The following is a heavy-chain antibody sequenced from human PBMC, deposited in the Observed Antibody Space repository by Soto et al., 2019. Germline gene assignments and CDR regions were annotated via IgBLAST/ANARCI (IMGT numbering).Heavy chain of an antibody. CDR3: ARGKSWSGYDFDFDY. J-gene: IGHJ4*02. CDR2: ISAYNGNT. V-gene: IGHV1-18*01. CDR1: GYTFTRYG. Sequence: GASVKVSCKASGYTFTRYGISWVRQAPGQGLEWMGWISAYNGNTNYAQKLQGRVTMTTDTSTSTAYMELRSLRSDDTAVYYCARGKSWSGYDFDFDYWGQGTLVTVSS. D-gene: IGHD5-12*01.